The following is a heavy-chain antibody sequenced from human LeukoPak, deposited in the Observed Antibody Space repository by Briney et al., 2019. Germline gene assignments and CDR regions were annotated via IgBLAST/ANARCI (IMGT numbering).Heavy chain of an antibody. V-gene: IGHV3-74*03. CDR2: INEHGTDS. D-gene: IGHD1-1*01. J-gene: IGHJ4*02. Sequence: GGSLRLSCTASGFTFSGHWMHWVRQAPGMGLVWVSRINEHGTDSMYAESVKGRFTISRDNAKNTVYLQMNSLRAEDTAVYYCVRDETLWTLDWWGQGTLVSVSS. CDR1: GFTFSGHW. CDR3: VRDETLWTLDW.